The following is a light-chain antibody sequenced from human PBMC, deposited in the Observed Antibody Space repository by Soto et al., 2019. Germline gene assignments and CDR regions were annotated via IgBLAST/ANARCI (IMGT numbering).Light chain of an antibody. CDR1: QGISNA. CDR3: QQFSDYPQIT. Sequence: AIQLTQSPSSLSASVGDRVTITCRASQGISNALAWYQQRSGEAPKLLIYVASRLEGGVPSRFSGSGSGTDFTLTISSLQPEDFATYYCQQFSDYPQITFGQGTRLEMK. V-gene: IGKV1D-13*01. CDR2: VAS. J-gene: IGKJ5*01.